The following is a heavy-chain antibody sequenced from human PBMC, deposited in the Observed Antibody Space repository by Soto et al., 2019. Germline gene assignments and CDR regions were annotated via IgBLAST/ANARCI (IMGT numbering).Heavy chain of an antibody. CDR2: ISSSGSTI. CDR3: ARELVVTAILYYYYGMDV. CDR1: GFTFSSYE. Sequence: EVQLVESGGGLVQPGGSLRLSCAASGFTFSSYEMNWVRQAPGKGLEWVSYISSSGSTIYYADSVKGRFTISRDNAKNSLYLQMNSLRAEDTAVYYCARELVVTAILYYYYGMDVWGQGTTVTVSS. D-gene: IGHD2-21*02. V-gene: IGHV3-48*03. J-gene: IGHJ6*02.